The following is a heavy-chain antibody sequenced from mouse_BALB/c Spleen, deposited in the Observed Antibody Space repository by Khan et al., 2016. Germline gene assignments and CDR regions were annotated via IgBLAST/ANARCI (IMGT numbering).Heavy chain of an antibody. V-gene: IGHV3-2*02. CDR2: ISYSGST. J-gene: IGHJ2*01. D-gene: IGHD2-4*01. CDR3: ARWVITNYCDY. Sequence: EVKLEESGPGLVKPSQSLSLTCTVTGYSITSDYAWNWIRQFPGNKLEWMGYISYSGSTSYNPSLKSRISITRDTSKNQFFLQLNSVTTEDTATXYCARWVITNYCDYWGQGTTLTVSS. CDR1: GYSITSDYA.